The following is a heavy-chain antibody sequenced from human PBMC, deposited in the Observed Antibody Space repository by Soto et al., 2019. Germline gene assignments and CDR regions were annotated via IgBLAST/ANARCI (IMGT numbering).Heavy chain of an antibody. CDR1: GASISGSTSY. Sequence: QLQLQESGPGLMKPSETLSFNCTVSGASISGSTSYWGWIRQPPGKGLEWIGKIHYSGSTYYSPSLKSRVTLSVDTSKNQFSLRLSSVTAADTAVYYCARHLMTGPYNYYCNGMDVWGPGSTVTVS. CDR2: IHYSGST. J-gene: IGHJ6*02. V-gene: IGHV4-39*01. D-gene: IGHD3-9*01. CDR3: ARHLMTGPYNYYCNGMDV.